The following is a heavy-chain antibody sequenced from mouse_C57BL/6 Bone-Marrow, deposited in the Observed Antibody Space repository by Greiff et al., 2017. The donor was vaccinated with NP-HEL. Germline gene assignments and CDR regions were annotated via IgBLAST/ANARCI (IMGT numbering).Heavy chain of an antibody. Sequence: VQLQESGAELVMPGASVKLSCKASGYTFTSYWMHWVKQRPGQGLEWIGEIDPSDSYTNYNQKFKGKSTLTVDKSSSTAYMQLSSLTSEDSAVYYCASELTGTFDYWGQGTTLTVSS. D-gene: IGHD4-1*01. CDR2: IDPSDSYT. CDR1: GYTFTSYW. J-gene: IGHJ2*01. CDR3: ASELTGTFDY. V-gene: IGHV1-69*01.